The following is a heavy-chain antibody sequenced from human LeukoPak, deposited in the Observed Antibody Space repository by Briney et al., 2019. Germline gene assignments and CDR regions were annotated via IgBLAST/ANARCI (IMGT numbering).Heavy chain of an antibody. J-gene: IGHJ4*02. V-gene: IGHV3-48*02. D-gene: IGHD5-24*01. CDR2: IRSSSSII. CDR1: GFTFNTYS. Sequence: GGSLRLSCAASGFTFNTYSMNWVRRAPGKGLEWVSYIRSSSSIIYYADSVKGRFTISRDNAKNSLYLQMNSLRDEDTAVYYCTRGRGADGYNYFDYWGQGTLVTVSS. CDR3: TRGRGADGYNYFDY.